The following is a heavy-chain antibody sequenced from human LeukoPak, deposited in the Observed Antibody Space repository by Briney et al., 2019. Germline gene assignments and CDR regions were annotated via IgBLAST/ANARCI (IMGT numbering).Heavy chain of an antibody. J-gene: IGHJ4*01. Sequence: SGAPSHTRAVYGGSFSGYFWSWIRQPPGEGLGWIGDIIHSGSTNYNPPLQSRVALSVDTSMTQSPLKLSSVTAAPTAGHFCAGRLQWLFTVFDYWGQGTMVTVSS. CDR2: IIHSGST. CDR3: AGRLQWLFTVFDY. CDR1: GGSFSGYF. V-gene: IGHV4-34*12. D-gene: IGHD6-19*01.